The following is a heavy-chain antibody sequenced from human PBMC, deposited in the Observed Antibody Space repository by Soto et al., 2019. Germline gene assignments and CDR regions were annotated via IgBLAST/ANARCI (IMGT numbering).Heavy chain of an antibody. CDR2: MNPNSGNT. CDR3: ARWDYGYYARFDY. J-gene: IGHJ4*02. D-gene: IGHD4-17*01. V-gene: IGHV1-8*01. Sequence: QVQLVQSGAEVKKSGASVKVSCKASGYTFTSHDINWVRQATGQGLEWMGWMNPNSGNTGYAQKFHGRVTMTRNTSISTAYMELSSLRSEDTAVYYCARWDYGYYARFDYWGQGTLVTVSS. CDR1: GYTFTSHD.